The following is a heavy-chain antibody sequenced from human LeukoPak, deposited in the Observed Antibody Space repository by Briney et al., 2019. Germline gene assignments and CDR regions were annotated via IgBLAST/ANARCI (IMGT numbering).Heavy chain of an antibody. V-gene: IGHV5-51*01. CDR3: GMSGDRVPLQDDVFDV. CDR2: IYPGDSGP. CDR1: GHSFTSHC. Sequence: GESLKISCKVSGHSFTSHCIGWVRQMPGKGLEWMGIIYPGDSGPTYSPSFQGQVTISVDKSINTAYLQWSSLQASDTAMYYCGMSGDRVPLQDDVFDVWGQGTMVTVST. D-gene: IGHD1-26*01. J-gene: IGHJ3*01.